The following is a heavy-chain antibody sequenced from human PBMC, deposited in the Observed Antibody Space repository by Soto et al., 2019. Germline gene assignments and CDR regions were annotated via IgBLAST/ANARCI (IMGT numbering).Heavy chain of an antibody. J-gene: IGHJ3*02. CDR2: IYYSGST. Sequence: QVQLQESGPGLVKPSQTLSLTCTVSGGSISSGGYYWSWIRQHPGKGLEWIGYIYYSGSTYYNPSLKSRVTISVDTSKNQFSLKLSSVTAADTAVYYCARYSEDIVLVPAAMTSAFDIWGQGTMVTVSS. D-gene: IGHD2-2*01. CDR3: ARYSEDIVLVPAAMTSAFDI. CDR1: GGSISSGGYY. V-gene: IGHV4-31*03.